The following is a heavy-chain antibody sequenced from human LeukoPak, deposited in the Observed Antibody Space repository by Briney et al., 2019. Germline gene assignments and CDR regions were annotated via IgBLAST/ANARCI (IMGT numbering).Heavy chain of an antibody. D-gene: IGHD1-26*01. CDR1: GYTFTSSY. CDR3: ARAKVGATKVGQLSFDI. Sequence: SVKVSCKASGYTFTSSYMHWVRQAPGQGLEWMGGIIPIFGTANYAQKFQGRVTITTDESTSTAYMELSSLRSEDTAVYYYARAKVGATKVGQLSFDIWGQGTMVTVSS. J-gene: IGHJ3*02. CDR2: IIPIFGTA. V-gene: IGHV1-69*05.